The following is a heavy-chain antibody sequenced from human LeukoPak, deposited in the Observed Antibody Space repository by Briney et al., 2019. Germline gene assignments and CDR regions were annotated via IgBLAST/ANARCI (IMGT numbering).Heavy chain of an antibody. Sequence: KTSETLSLTCTVSGGSISSYYWSWIRQPPGKGLEWIGYIYYSGSTNYNPSLKSRVTISVDTSKNQFSLKLSSVTAADTAVYYCARLSTVVAFDYWGQGTLVTVSS. CDR2: IYYSGST. D-gene: IGHD2-15*01. V-gene: IGHV4-59*08. CDR1: GGSISSYY. J-gene: IGHJ4*02. CDR3: ARLSTVVAFDY.